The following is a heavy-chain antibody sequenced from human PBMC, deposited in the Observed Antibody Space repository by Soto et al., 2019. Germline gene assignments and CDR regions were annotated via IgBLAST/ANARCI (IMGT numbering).Heavy chain of an antibody. V-gene: IGHV3-13*01. CDR1: GFTFSSYD. Sequence: EVQLVESGGGLVQPGGSLRLSCAASGFTFSSYDIHWFRQTTGKGLEWVSGIGTAGDTYYAGSVKGRFTLSRENAKNSVYLQMSSLRAGDTAVYYCGRGAQGFDYWGQGALVTVSS. CDR2: IGTAGDT. CDR3: GRGAQGFDY. J-gene: IGHJ4*02.